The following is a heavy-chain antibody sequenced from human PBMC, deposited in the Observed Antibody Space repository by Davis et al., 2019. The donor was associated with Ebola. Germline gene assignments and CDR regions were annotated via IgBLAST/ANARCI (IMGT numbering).Heavy chain of an antibody. J-gene: IGHJ5*02. CDR3: AKDGLRYYDFWSGFNWFDP. CDR2: IYSGGLT. V-gene: IGHV3-53*01. CDR1: GFTVSSNY. D-gene: IGHD3-3*01. Sequence: GESLKISCAASGFTVSSNYMSWVRQAPGKGLEWVSLIYSGGLTYYADSVKGRFTISRDNSKNTLYLQMNSLRAEDTAVYYCAKDGLRYYDFWSGFNWFDPWGQGTLVTVSS.